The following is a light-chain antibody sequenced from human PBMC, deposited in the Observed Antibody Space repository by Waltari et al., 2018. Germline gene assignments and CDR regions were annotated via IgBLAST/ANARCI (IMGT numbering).Light chain of an antibody. V-gene: IGKV4-1*01. CDR1: QSVLYSSNNKNY. Sequence: DIVMTQSQDSLAVSLGERATINCKASQSVLYSSNNKNYLAWYQQKPGPPPKLLIYWASTRESGVPDRFSGSGSGTDFTLTISSLQAEDVAVYYCQQYYSTPVTFGGGTKVEIK. CDR3: QQYYSTPVT. J-gene: IGKJ4*01. CDR2: WAS.